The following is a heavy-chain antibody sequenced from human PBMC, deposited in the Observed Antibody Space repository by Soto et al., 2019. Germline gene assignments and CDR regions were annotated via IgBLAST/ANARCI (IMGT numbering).Heavy chain of an antibody. D-gene: IGHD1-26*01. V-gene: IGHV4-31*03. CDR2: IYYSGST. Sequence: SETLSLTCTVSGGSISSGGYYWSWIRQHPGKGLEWIGYIYYSGSTYYNPSLKSRVTISVDTSKNQFSLKLSSVTAADTAVYYCARDRTRELRSYGMDVWGQGTTVTVSS. J-gene: IGHJ6*02. CDR1: GGSISSGGYY. CDR3: ARDRTRELRSYGMDV.